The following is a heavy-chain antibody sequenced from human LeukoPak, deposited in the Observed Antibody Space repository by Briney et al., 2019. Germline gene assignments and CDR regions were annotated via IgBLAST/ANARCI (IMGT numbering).Heavy chain of an antibody. CDR1: GFTFSSYA. J-gene: IGHJ4*02. CDR3: AKGSGYCSSTSCPEAGQLALDY. V-gene: IGHV3-23*01. CDR2: ISGSGGST. Sequence: GGSLRLSCAASGFTFSSYAMSWVRQAPGKGLEWVSAISGSGGSTYYADSVKGRFTISRDNSKNTPYLQMNSLRAEDTAVYYCAKGSGYCSSTSCPEAGQLALDYWGQGTLVTVSS. D-gene: IGHD2-2*01.